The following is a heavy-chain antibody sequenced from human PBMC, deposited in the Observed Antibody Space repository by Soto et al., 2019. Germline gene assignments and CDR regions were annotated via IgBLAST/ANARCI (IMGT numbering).Heavy chain of an antibody. D-gene: IGHD2-2*02. CDR2: ISYDGSNK. Sequence: GGSLRRSCAASGFTFRSYGMHWVRQAPGKGLEWVAVISYDGSNKYYADSVKGRFTISRDNSKNSLYLQMNSLRTEDTALYYCAKDIFGGYCSSTSCYTLGFDYWGQGTLVTVSS. CDR3: AKDIFGGYCSSTSCYTLGFDY. CDR1: GFTFRSYG. V-gene: IGHV3-30*18. J-gene: IGHJ4*02.